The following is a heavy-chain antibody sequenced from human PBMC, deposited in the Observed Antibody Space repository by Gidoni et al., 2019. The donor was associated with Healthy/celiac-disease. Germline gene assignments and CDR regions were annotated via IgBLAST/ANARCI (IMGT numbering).Heavy chain of an antibody. CDR3: ARDDYGSGSPNN. V-gene: IGHV3-33*01. CDR2: IWYDGSNK. J-gene: IGHJ4*02. D-gene: IGHD3-10*01. Sequence: QVQLGESGGGVVQPGRSLRLACAASGFTFSSYGMHWVRQAPGKGLGWVAVIWYDGSNKYYADSVKGRFTISRDNSKNTLYLQMNSLRAEDTAVYYCARDDYGSGSPNNWGQGTLVTVSS. CDR1: GFTFSSYG.